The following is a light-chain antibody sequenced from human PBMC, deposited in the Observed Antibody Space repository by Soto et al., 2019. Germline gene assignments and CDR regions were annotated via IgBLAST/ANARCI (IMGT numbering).Light chain of an antibody. CDR1: QSVRSN. V-gene: IGKV3-15*01. CDR3: QQYNSWPYT. CDR2: EAS. Sequence: EIVMTQSPATLSVSPGERVALSCRASQSVRSNFAWYQQKPGQAPRILIFEASTRATGITARFSGTGSGTQITLTTSDLQSEDFGVYYGQQYNSWPYTFGPGTKLEIK. J-gene: IGKJ2*01.